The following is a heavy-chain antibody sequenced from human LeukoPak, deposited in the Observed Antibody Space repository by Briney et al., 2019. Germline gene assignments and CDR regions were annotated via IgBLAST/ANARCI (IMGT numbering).Heavy chain of an antibody. CDR2: ISYSGST. CDR1: GGSISSYY. J-gene: IGHJ4*02. D-gene: IGHD1-20*01. V-gene: IGHV4-59*08. CDR3: ARHGNWNPFDY. Sequence: TSETLSLTCTVSGGSISSYYWSWLRQPPGKGLEWIGYISYSGSTNYNPSLKSRVTMSVDTSKNQFSLKLRSVTAADTAVYYCARHGNWNPFDYWGQGTLVTVSS.